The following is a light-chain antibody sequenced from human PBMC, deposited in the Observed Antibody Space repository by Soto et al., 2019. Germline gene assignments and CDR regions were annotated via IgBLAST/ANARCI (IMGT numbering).Light chain of an antibody. J-gene: IGLJ1*01. CDR2: DVN. CDR1: SSDVGGYNH. V-gene: IGLV2-11*01. Sequence: QSALTQPRSVSGSPGQSVAISYTGTSSDVGGYNHVAWYQQHPGKAPKLMIFDVNKRPSWVPDRFSGSKSGNTASLTISGLQAEDEADYYCSSYAGSYTYVFATGTKLTVL. CDR3: SSYAGSYTYV.